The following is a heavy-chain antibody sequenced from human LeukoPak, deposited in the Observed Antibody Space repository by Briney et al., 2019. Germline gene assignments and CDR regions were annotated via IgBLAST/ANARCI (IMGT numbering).Heavy chain of an antibody. Sequence: GGSLRLSCAAPGFTFSSYAMSWVRQAPGKGLEWVSTVTRGGGSTYYADSVKGRFTISRDNSKDTMYLQMNSLRAEDTAVFYCTRDYPDCRGTNCLLFDYWGQGTLVTVSS. D-gene: IGHD2-2*01. V-gene: IGHV3-23*01. CDR2: VTRGGGST. CDR3: TRDYPDCRGTNCLLFDY. CDR1: GFTFSSYA. J-gene: IGHJ4*02.